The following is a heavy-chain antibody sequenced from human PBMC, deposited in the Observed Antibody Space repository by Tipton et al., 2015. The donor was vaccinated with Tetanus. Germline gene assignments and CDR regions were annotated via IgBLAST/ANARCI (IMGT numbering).Heavy chain of an antibody. CDR3: ARGSGWADF. CDR1: GGSISSGGYY. D-gene: IGHD6-19*01. CDR2: IDNSEKN. V-gene: IGHV4-31*03. J-gene: IGHJ4*02. Sequence: TLSLTCTVSGGSISSGGYYWNWVRQHPGKGLEWIGSIDNSEKNYYNPSLRSRISISADTSRNQFSLTLSSVTAADTAVYYCARGSGWADFWGQGTQVTVSS.